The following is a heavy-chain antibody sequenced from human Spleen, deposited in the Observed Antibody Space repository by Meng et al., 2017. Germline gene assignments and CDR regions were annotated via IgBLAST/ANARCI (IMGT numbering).Heavy chain of an antibody. CDR2: IYSSGST. D-gene: IGHD3-22*01. Sequence: ESLKISCAASGFTFGSYGMHWVRQAPGNGLEWVAYIYSSGSTNYSPSLNSRVTISLDTSKNQFSLNLSSVTAADTAVYYCARGNYFYDSTGSYYFDYWGQGTLVTVSS. V-gene: IGHV4-59*01. CDR1: GFTFGSYG. CDR3: ARGNYFYDSTGSYYFDY. J-gene: IGHJ4*02.